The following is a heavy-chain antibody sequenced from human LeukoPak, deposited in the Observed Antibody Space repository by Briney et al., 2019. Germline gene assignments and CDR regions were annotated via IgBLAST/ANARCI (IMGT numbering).Heavy chain of an antibody. CDR3: TADLSDSSAWSFDH. J-gene: IGHJ4*02. D-gene: IGHD3-22*01. CDR1: GFSVSSNY. V-gene: IGHV3-15*01. CDR2: IRTKAEGEPT. Sequence: GGSLRLSCAAPGFSVSSNYMSWVRQAPGKGLEWIGRIRTKAEGEPTNYPGPVKGRFTISRDHSKNTLYLQMNSLRTEDTAVYYCTADLSDSSAWSFDHWGQGTLVTVSS.